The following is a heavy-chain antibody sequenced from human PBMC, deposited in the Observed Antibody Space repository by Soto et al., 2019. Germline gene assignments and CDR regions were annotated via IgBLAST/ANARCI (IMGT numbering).Heavy chain of an antibody. Sequence: SVKVSCKASGGTFSSYAISWVRQAPGQGREWMGGIIPIFGTANYAQKFQGRVTITADESTSTAYMELSSLRSEDTAVYYCARERMATITRGYFDYWGQGXLVTVYS. J-gene: IGHJ4*02. CDR1: GGTFSSYA. CDR3: ARERMATITRGYFDY. V-gene: IGHV1-69*13. D-gene: IGHD5-12*01. CDR2: IIPIFGTA.